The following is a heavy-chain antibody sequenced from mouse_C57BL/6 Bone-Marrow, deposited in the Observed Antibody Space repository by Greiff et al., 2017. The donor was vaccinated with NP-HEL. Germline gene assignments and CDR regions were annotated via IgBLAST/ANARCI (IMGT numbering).Heavy chain of an antibody. CDR2: IWTGGGT. Sequence: VHLVESGPGLVAPSQSLSITCTVSGFSLTSYAISWVRQPPGKGLEWLGVIWTGGGTNYNSAPKSRLSISKDNSKSQVFLKMNSLQTDDTARYYCARNDYGSSDWFAYWGQGTLVTVSA. J-gene: IGHJ3*01. V-gene: IGHV2-9-1*01. D-gene: IGHD1-1*01. CDR3: ARNDYGSSDWFAY. CDR1: GFSLTSYA.